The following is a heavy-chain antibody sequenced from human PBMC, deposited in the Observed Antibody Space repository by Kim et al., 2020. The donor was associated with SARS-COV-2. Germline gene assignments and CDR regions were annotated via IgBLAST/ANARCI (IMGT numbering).Heavy chain of an antibody. Sequence: GGSLRLSCAASGFSFSEWWMDWVRQAPGKGPEWVARIDNDGTTTLYADSVKGRFTISRDNSKKKLYLQMTGLRADDTGVYYCSSGSFWGDGTLVTVSS. CDR3: SSGSF. V-gene: IGHV3-74*01. CDR2: IDNDGTTT. J-gene: IGHJ4*01. CDR1: GFSFSEWW.